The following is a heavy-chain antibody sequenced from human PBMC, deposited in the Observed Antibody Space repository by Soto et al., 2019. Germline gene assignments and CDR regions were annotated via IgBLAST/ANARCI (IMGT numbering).Heavy chain of an antibody. V-gene: IGHV3-23*01. D-gene: IGHD4-4*01. CDR2: ISGSGIST. J-gene: IGHJ6*03. Sequence: GGSLRLSCAASGFTFSTYPMNWVRQAPGKGLEWVSGISGSGISTFYVDTVKGRFTISRDNSKNTVFLQINSLRAKDTAIYYCVKFPVITASYYYQDMDVWGQGTTVTVSS. CDR1: GFTFSTYP. CDR3: VKFPVITASYYYQDMDV.